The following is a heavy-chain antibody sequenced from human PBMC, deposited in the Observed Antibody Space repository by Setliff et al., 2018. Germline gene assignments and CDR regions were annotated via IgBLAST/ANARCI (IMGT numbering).Heavy chain of an antibody. J-gene: IGHJ4*02. CDR2: ISIGGSA. CDR1: GGSFSGYY. V-gene: IGHV4-4*07. Sequence: SETLSLTCAVYGGSFSGYYWSWIRQPAGKGLEWIGHISIGGSANYNPSLKSRLTISRDTSKNQVSLKLNSVTATDTAVYYCARDLGHGGDSDYWGQGILVTVSS. CDR3: ARDLGHGGDSDY. D-gene: IGHD2-21*02.